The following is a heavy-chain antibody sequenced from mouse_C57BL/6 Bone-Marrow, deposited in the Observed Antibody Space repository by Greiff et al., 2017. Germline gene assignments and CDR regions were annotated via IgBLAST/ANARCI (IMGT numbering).Heavy chain of an antibody. V-gene: IGHV10-1*01. CDR3: GRHPSFTY. J-gene: IGHJ3*01. CDR2: IRSKSNNYAT. Sequence: EVKVVESGGGLVQPKGSLKLSCAASGFSFNTYAMNWVRQAPGKGLEWVARIRSKSNNYATYYAVSVKDRFTISRDDSESMLYLQMNNLKTEDTAMYYCGRHPSFTYWGQGTLVTVSA. CDR1: GFSFNTYA.